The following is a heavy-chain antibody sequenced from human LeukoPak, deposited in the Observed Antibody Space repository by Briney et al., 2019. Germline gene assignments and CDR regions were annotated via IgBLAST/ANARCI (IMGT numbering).Heavy chain of an antibody. V-gene: IGHV3-23*01. CDR2: ITGSGGNT. CDR3: AKWGDYDVLTGYYVSDY. Sequence: GASLRLSCAASGFTFSNYAMSWVRQAPGRGLEWVSAITGSGGNTYYADSVKGRFTISRDNSKNTLYLQMNSLRAEDTAVYYCAKWGDYDVLTGYYVSDYWGQGTLVTVSS. J-gene: IGHJ4*02. CDR1: GFTFSNYA. D-gene: IGHD3-9*01.